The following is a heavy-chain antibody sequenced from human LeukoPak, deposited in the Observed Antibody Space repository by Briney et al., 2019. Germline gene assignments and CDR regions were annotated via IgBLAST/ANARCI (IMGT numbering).Heavy chain of an antibody. CDR1: GGSISSNTW. J-gene: IGHJ4*02. D-gene: IGHD5-18*01. V-gene: IGHV4-4*02. Sequence: SGTLSLTCAVSGGSISSNTWWSWVRQPPGKGLEWIGEICHSGTTNYNPSLKSRVTISVGKSKNQFSLNLSSVTAADTAIYYCARKEYNSGFFDYWGQGTLVTVAS. CDR2: ICHSGTT. CDR3: ARKEYNSGFFDY.